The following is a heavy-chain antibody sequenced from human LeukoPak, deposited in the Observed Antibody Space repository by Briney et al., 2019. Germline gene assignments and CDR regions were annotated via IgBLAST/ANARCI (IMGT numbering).Heavy chain of an antibody. V-gene: IGHV4-39*01. CDR1: GDSVSSGTYY. D-gene: IGHD3-10*01. J-gene: IGHJ4*02. Sequence: TSETLSLTCTVSGDSVSSGTYYWTWIRQPPGKGLEWIGSIYYSGNTYYDPSLKSRVTMSVDTSKNQFSLKLSSVTAADTAVYYCARQYYNGASGSDYWGQGTLVTVSS. CDR2: IYYSGNT. CDR3: ARQYYNGASGSDY.